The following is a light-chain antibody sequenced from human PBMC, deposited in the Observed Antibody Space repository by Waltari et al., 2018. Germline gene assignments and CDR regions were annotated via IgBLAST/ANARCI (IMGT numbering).Light chain of an antibody. J-gene: IGLJ3*02. V-gene: IGLV2-14*03. Sequence: QSALTQPASVSGSPGQSITISCTGTSSDVGGYNYVSWYQHHPGKAPKLIISDVSKRPSGVSYLFSVSKSGNTASLTISGLQTEDEADYYCNSWTTSSTLLFGGGTKVTVL. CDR1: SSDVGGYNY. CDR3: NSWTTSSTLL. CDR2: DVS.